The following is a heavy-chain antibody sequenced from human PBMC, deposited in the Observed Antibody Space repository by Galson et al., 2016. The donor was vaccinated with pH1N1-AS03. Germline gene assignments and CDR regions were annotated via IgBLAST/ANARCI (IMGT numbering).Heavy chain of an antibody. CDR2: ISPIFGSA. D-gene: IGHD3-10*01. Sequence: SGGTLNNYAVNWVRQAPGQGLEWMGGISPIFGSANHAQKFQGRVKITADIFTNTAYMELSGLSSEDTAVYYCARGLTYHFGSGSVFWGQGTLVTVSS. V-gene: IGHV1-69*06. CDR3: ARGLTYHFGSGSVF. CDR1: GGTLNNYA. J-gene: IGHJ4*02.